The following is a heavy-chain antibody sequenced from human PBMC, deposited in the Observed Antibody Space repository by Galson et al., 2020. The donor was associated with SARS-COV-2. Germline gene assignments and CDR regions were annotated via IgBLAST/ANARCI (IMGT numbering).Heavy chain of an antibody. CDR3: AKPSGYGGYDLGYYFDY. J-gene: IGHJ4*02. CDR2: ISGSGGTT. Sequence: GESLKISCAASGFTFSNYAISWVRQAPGKGLEWVSAISGSGGTTYYADSVKGRFTISRDNFKNTLYLQMNSLRAEDTAVYYCAKPSGYGGYDLGYYFDYWGQGTLVTVSS. D-gene: IGHD5-12*01. V-gene: IGHV3-23*01. CDR1: GFTFSNYA.